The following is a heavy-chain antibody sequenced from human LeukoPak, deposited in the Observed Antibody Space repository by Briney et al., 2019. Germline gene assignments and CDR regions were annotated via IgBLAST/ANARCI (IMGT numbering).Heavy chain of an antibody. CDR3: AKLMATISSSLIDY. CDR1: GFTFSSYV. J-gene: IGHJ4*02. D-gene: IGHD5-24*01. Sequence: GGSLRLSCAASGFTFSSYVMHWVRQAPGKGLEWVAVISYDGGNKYYADSVKGRFTISRDNSKNTLYLQMNSLRAEDTAVYYSAKLMATISSSLIDYWGQGTLVTVSS. CDR2: ISYDGGNK. V-gene: IGHV3-30*18.